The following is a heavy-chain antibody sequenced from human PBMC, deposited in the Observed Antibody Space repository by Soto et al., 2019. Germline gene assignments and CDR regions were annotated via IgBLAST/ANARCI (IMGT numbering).Heavy chain of an antibody. D-gene: IGHD3-9*01. CDR2: TSHVGSNS. J-gene: IGHJ6*02. CDR1: TFIFNTFS. Sequence: QSGESMTLASAPSTFIFNTFSVHWVRPAQGRGLGWVAATSHVGSNSDHADSVKDRFTISRDKSKNTLILQINSLRTEDTAVYYCARPDSGYDVLTGRYFYFFPTLDVWGQGTTVTVSS. CDR3: ARPDSGYDVLTGRYFYFFPTLDV. V-gene: IGHV3-30-3*01.